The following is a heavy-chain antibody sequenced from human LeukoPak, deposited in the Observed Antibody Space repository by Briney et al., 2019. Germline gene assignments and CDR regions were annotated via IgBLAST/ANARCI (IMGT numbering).Heavy chain of an antibody. V-gene: IGHV5-51*01. CDR1: GYSFTNYW. CDR2: IYPGDSDT. J-gene: IGHJ4*02. CDR3: ARSYISSLVDFDY. D-gene: IGHD6-13*01. Sequence: GESLKISCKGSGYSFTNYWIGWLRQMPGKGLEWMGIIYPGDSDTRYSPSFQGQVAISADKSISTAYLQWSSLKASDTAMYYCARSYISSLVDFDYWGQGTLVTVSS.